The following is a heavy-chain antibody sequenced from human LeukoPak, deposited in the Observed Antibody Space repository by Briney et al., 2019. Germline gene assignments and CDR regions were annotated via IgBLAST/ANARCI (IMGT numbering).Heavy chain of an antibody. Sequence: GGSLRLSCAASGFTVSSNYMTWVRQAPGKGLEWVSGISVSGGSTYYADSVKGRFTISRDNSKNTVYVQMNSLRADDTAVYYCAKHGCSGGSCYYFDYWGQGTLLTVSS. CDR1: GFTVSSNY. CDR3: AKHGCSGGSCYYFDY. D-gene: IGHD2-15*01. CDR2: ISVSGGST. V-gene: IGHV3-23*01. J-gene: IGHJ4*02.